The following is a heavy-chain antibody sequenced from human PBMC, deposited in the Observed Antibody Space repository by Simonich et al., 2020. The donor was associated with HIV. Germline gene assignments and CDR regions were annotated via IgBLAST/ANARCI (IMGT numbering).Heavy chain of an antibody. Sequence: EVQLVESGGGLVQPGGSLRLSCAASGFTFSSYEMNWVRKAPGKGLEWVSYISTSGNVIFYVASEKGRFTISRDNAKNSLFLQMNSLRVEDTAVYYCTRDRYYNFWSGYHFNGMDVWGQGTTVTVSS. D-gene: IGHD3-3*01. CDR1: GFTFSSYE. CDR2: ISTSGNVI. V-gene: IGHV3-48*03. CDR3: TRDRYYNFWSGYHFNGMDV. J-gene: IGHJ6*02.